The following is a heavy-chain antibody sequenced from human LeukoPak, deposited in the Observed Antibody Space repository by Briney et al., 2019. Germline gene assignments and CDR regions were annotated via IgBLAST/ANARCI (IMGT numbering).Heavy chain of an antibody. V-gene: IGHV3-7*01. CDR2: INQDGGEI. CDR3: SRDGGRNNDY. J-gene: IGHJ4*02. CDR1: GFTFRNHW. D-gene: IGHD3-3*01. Sequence: GGSLRLSCTASGFTFRNHWMNWVRQAPGKGLEWVASINQDGGEIHYVDSVKGRFTISRDNAKNSLYLQMDSLRVEDTAVYYCSRDGGRNNDYWGQGTLVTVSS.